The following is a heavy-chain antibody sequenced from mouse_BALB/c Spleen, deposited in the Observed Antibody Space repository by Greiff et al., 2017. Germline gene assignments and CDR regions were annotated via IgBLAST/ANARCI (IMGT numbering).Heavy chain of an antibody. D-gene: IGHD1-2*01. CDR1: GFTFTDYY. Sequence: EVKLMESGGGLVQPGGSLRLSCATSGFTFTDYYMSWVRQPPGKALEWLGFIRNKANGYTTEYSASVKGRFTISRDNSQSILYLQMNTLRAEDSATYYCASPNYGRDYYAMDYWGQGTSVTVSS. V-gene: IGHV7-3*02. CDR3: ASPNYGRDYYAMDY. J-gene: IGHJ4*01. CDR2: IRNKANGYTT.